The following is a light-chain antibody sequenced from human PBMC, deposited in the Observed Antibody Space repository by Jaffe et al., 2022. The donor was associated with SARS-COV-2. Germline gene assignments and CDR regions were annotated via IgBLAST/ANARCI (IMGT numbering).Light chain of an antibody. Sequence: QSALTQPASVSGSPGQSITISCTGTNSDVGRYKYVSWYQQYPGKAPKLLIYDVTNRPSGVSNRFSGSKSGNTASLTISGLQAEDEADYYCSSYASNTALVFGGGTKLTVL. CDR2: DVT. CDR3: SSYASNTALV. CDR1: NSDVGRYKY. J-gene: IGLJ2*01. V-gene: IGLV2-14*03.